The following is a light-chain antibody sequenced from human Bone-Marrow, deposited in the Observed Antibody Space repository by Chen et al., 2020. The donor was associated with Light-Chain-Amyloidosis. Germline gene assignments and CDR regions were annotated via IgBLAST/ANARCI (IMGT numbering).Light chain of an antibody. Sequence: QAVLTQPSSLSASPGASASLTCTLRSGINVGTYRIHWYQQKPGSPPQYLLRSKSDSDKQQGSGVPSRFSGSKDASANAGILLISGLQSEDEADYYWMIWHSSACVFGGGTKLTVL. CDR2: SKSDSDK. CDR1: SGINVGTYR. V-gene: IGLV5-45*03. CDR3: MIWHSSACV. J-gene: IGLJ3*02.